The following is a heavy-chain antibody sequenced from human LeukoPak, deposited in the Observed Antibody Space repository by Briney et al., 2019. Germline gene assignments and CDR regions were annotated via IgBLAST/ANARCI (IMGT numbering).Heavy chain of an antibody. CDR2: IIPIFGTA. J-gene: IGHJ4*02. D-gene: IGHD6-13*01. Sequence: ASVKVSCKASGGTFSSYAISWVRQAPGQGLEWTGRIIPIFGTANYAQKFQGRVTITTDESTSTAYMELSSLRSEDTAVYYCAIAFGAAGTDYWGQGTLVTVSS. CDR1: GGTFSSYA. CDR3: AIAFGAAGTDY. V-gene: IGHV1-69*05.